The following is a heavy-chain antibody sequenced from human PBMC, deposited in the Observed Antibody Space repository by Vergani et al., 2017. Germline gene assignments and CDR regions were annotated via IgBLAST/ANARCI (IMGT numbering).Heavy chain of an antibody. CDR3: AKVPYYDFWSGWADY. CDR1: GFTFSSYA. Sequence: EVQLVESGGGLVQPGGSLRLSCAASGFTFSSYAMHWVRQAPGKGLEYVSAISSNGGSTYYANSVKGRFTISRDNSKNTLYLQMNSLRAEDTAVYYCAKVPYYDFWSGWADYWGQGTLVTVSS. V-gene: IGHV3-64*01. J-gene: IGHJ4*02. D-gene: IGHD3-3*01. CDR2: ISSNGGST.